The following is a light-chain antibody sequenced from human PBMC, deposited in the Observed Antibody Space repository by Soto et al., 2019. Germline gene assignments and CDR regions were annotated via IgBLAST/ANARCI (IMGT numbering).Light chain of an antibody. CDR1: QAISTY. Sequence: IQLTQSPSSLSPSVGDSVTITCRASQAISTYLAWYQQKPGKAPKLLIYDATTLQDGVPSRFGGSRSGTDFTLTISSLQPEDFETYYCQQVNSYPFTFGHGTKVDIK. CDR2: DAT. J-gene: IGKJ3*01. V-gene: IGKV1-9*01. CDR3: QQVNSYPFT.